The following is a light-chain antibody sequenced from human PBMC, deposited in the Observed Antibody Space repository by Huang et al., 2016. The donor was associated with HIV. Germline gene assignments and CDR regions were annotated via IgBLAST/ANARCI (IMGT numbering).Light chain of an antibody. CDR1: QSVSNY. Sequence: EIVLTQSPATLSLSPGERATLSCRASQSVSNYLAWYQQKPGRTPRLLIYDASNRATCIPARFSGSGSGTDFTLTISSLEPEDFAVYYCQQRSNWLTFGGGTNVEIK. J-gene: IGKJ4*01. V-gene: IGKV3-11*01. CDR3: QQRSNWLT. CDR2: DAS.